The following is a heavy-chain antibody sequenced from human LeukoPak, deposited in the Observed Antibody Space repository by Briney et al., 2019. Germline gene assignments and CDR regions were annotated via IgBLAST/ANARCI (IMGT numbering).Heavy chain of an antibody. CDR2: TYYRSNWHN. CDR3: ARGSAFDM. CDR1: GDSVSSNSAA. J-gene: IGHJ3*02. Sequence: SQTLSLTCAISGDSVSSNSAAWNWTRQSPSRGLEWLGRTYYRSNWHNDYAVSVKSRITINSDTSKNQFSLQLNSVTPEDTAVYYCARGSAFDMWGQGTMVTVSS. V-gene: IGHV6-1*01.